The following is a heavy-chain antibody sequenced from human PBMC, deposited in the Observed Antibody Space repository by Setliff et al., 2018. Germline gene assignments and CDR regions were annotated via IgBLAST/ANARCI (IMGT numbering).Heavy chain of an antibody. CDR1: GFTFSSYW. Sequence: GGSLRLSCAASGFTFSSYWMSWVRQAPGKGLEWVSSISGTGSNTYYGDSVKGRFTISRDNSKNTLSLQMNSLRAEDTAVYHCAKYTRVVTTTCFDYWGQGTLVTVSS. D-gene: IGHD2-15*01. CDR3: AKYTRVVTTTCFDY. CDR2: ISGTGSNT. J-gene: IGHJ4*02. V-gene: IGHV3-23*01.